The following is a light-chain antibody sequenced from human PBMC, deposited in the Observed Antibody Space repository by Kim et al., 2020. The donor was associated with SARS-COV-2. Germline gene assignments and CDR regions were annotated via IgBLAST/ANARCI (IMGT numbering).Light chain of an antibody. CDR1: TKAVPSHHF. CDR3: LLYYGGPRV. Sequence: PWGTVTLTCGPTTKAVPSHHFPCWFQQKPGQAPRTLIYDTDKRQSWTPTRFSGSLRGGEAALTLSSAQPEDEADYYCLLYYGGPRVFGGGTQLTVL. CDR2: DTD. J-gene: IGLJ3*02. V-gene: IGLV7-46*01.